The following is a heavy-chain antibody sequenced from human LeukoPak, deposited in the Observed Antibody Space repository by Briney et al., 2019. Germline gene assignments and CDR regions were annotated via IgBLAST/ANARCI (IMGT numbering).Heavy chain of an antibody. CDR1: GFTFNNYG. D-gene: IGHD3-22*01. J-gene: IGHJ4*02. CDR2: IKQDGSEK. V-gene: IGHV3-7*01. CDR3: ARDLYRIVVVPHYFDY. Sequence: PGGSLRLSCAVSGFTFNNYGMSWVRQAPGKGLEWVANIKQDGSEKYYVDSVKGRFTISRDNAKNSLYLQMNSLRAEDTAVYYCARDLYRIVVVPHYFDYWGQGTLVTVSS.